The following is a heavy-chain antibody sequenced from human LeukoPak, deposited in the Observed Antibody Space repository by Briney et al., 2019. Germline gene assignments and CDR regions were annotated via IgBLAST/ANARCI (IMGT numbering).Heavy chain of an antibody. J-gene: IGHJ4*02. CDR3: ARVEWLGYYFDY. D-gene: IGHD3-3*01. CDR1: GGTFSSYA. CDR2: IIPIFGTA. V-gene: IGHV1-69*05. Sequence: SVKVSCKASGGTFSSYAISWVRQAPGQGLEWMGGIIPIFGTANYAQKLQGRVTMTTDTSTSTAYMELRSLRSDDTAVYYCARVEWLGYYFDYWGQGTLVTVSS.